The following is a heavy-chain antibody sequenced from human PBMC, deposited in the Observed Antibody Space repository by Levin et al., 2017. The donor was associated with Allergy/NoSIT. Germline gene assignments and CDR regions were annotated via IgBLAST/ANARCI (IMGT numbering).Heavy chain of an antibody. Sequence: GESLKISCKASGYTFSSYGINWMRQAPGQGLEWMGWISPYNGNTKYTQKFQGRVSMTADTSTSTAYMELRSLRSDDTAVYYCARDRAGCSGWCINFVLYYSGMDVWGQGTTVTVSS. CDR1: GYTFSSYG. V-gene: IGHV1-18*01. D-gene: IGHD6-19*01. J-gene: IGHJ6*02. CDR3: ARDRAGCSGWCINFVLYYSGMDV. CDR2: ISPYNGNT.